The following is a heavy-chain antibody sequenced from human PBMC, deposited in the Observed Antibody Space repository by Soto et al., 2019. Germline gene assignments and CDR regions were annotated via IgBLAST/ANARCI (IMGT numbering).Heavy chain of an antibody. CDR1: DWSLSGYY. CDR2: INHSGTT. Sequence: PSETLSLTSAVYDWSLSGYYWSWVRQSPGKGREGMGEINHSGTTNYNPSLKTRVTISADTSKHPFSMRLSSVTAADSAVYYCASYHYLDLWTGSRHYMDVWGRGTTVTVSS. J-gene: IGHJ6*03. CDR3: ASYHYLDLWTGSRHYMDV. V-gene: IGHV4-34*01. D-gene: IGHD3-9*01.